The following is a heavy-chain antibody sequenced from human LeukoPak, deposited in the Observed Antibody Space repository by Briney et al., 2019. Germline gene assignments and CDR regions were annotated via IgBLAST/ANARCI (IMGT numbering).Heavy chain of an antibody. D-gene: IGHD6-13*01. V-gene: IGHV4-34*01. CDR3: ARVEYSSSWYGGYFDY. Sequence: SETLSLTCAVYGGSFSGYYWSWIRQPPGKGLEWIGEINHSGSTNYNPSLKSRVTISVDTSKNQFSLKLSSVTAADTAVYYCARVEYSSSWYGGYFDYWGQGTLVTVSS. CDR1: GGSFSGYY. CDR2: INHSGST. J-gene: IGHJ4*02.